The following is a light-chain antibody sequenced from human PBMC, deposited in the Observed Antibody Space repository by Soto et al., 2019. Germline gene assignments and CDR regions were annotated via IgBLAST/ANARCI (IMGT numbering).Light chain of an antibody. CDR3: TSYTTSSTVV. CDR2: DVS. CDR1: SSDVGGYNF. J-gene: IGLJ2*01. V-gene: IGLV2-14*03. Sequence: QSALTQPASVSGSPGQSITISCTGTSSDVGGYNFVSWYQQHPGKAPKVMIYDVSDRPSGVSDRFSGSKSGNTASLTISGLQAEDEAHYYCTSYTTSSTVVFAGGTKLTVL.